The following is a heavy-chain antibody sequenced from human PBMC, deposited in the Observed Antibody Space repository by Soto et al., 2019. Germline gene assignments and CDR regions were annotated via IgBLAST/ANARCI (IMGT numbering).Heavy chain of an antibody. CDR3: ASPKIAFYNWFDP. CDR1: GGSISSSSYY. V-gene: IGHV4-39*01. D-gene: IGHD3-3*02. Sequence: QLQLQESGPGLVKPSETLSLTCTVSGGSISSSSYYWGWIRQPPGKGLEWIGSIYYSGSTYYNPSLNSRVTISVDTSKNQFSLNLSSVTAADTAVYYCASPKIAFYNWFDPWGQGTLVTVSS. J-gene: IGHJ5*02. CDR2: IYYSGST.